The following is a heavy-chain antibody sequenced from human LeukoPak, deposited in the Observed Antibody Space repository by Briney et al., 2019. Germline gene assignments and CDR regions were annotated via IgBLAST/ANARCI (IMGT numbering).Heavy chain of an antibody. CDR2: ISYDGSNK. V-gene: IGHV3-30*18. CDR1: GFTFSSYG. Sequence: GGSLRLSCAASGFTFSSYGMHWVRQAPGKGLEWVAVISYDGSNKYYADSVKGRFTISRDNSKNTLYLQMNSLRAEDTAVYYCAKDLHSSGWYYFDYWGQGTLVTVSS. CDR3: AKDLHSSGWYYFDY. J-gene: IGHJ4*02. D-gene: IGHD6-19*01.